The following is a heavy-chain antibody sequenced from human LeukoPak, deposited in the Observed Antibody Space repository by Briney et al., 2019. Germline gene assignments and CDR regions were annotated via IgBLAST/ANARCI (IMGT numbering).Heavy chain of an antibody. V-gene: IGHV3-7*01. CDR2: IKQDGGEK. Sequence: GGSLRLSCAASGCTFSSYWMSWVRQAPGKGLEWVANIKQDGGEKYYVDSVKGRFTISRDNAKNSLSLQMNSLRVDDTAMYYCARVGLYGMDVWGQGTTVTVSS. J-gene: IGHJ6*02. CDR1: GCTFSSYW. CDR3: ARVGLYGMDV.